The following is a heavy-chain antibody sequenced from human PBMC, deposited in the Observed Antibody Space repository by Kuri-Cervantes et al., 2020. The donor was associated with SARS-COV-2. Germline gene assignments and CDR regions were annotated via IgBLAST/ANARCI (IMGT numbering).Heavy chain of an antibody. D-gene: IGHD2-15*01. Sequence: GESLKISCAASGFTFSDYYMSWIRQAPGKGLEWVSYISSSGSTIYCADSVKGRFTISRDNAKNSLYLQMNSLRAEDTAVYYCARTGLPGWYYYYGMDVWGQGTTVTVSS. V-gene: IGHV3-11*01. CDR2: ISSSGSTI. J-gene: IGHJ6*02. CDR3: ARTGLPGWYYYYGMDV. CDR1: GFTFSDYY.